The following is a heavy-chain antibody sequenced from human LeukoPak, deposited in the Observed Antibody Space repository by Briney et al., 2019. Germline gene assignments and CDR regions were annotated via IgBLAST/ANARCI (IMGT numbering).Heavy chain of an antibody. CDR2: ISGGGGTT. CDR3: AKDWASGNYFDY. D-gene: IGHD1-14*01. V-gene: IGHV3-23*01. CDR1: GFTFDSYA. Sequence: GGSLRLSCAASGFTFDSYAMIWVRQAPGKGLEWVSGISGGGGTTYYADSVRGRFTISRDNSKNTLYLQMNSLRAEDTAVYYCAKDWASGNYFDYWGQGTLVTVST. J-gene: IGHJ4*02.